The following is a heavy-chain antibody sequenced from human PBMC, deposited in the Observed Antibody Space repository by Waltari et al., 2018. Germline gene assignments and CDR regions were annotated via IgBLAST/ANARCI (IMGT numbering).Heavy chain of an antibody. CDR2: ISGSGGST. CDR1: GFTFSSYA. CDR3: AKDVGTGTTFFHY. V-gene: IGHV3-23*01. Sequence: EVQLLESGGGLVQPGGSLRLSCAASGFTFSSYAMSWVRRAPGKGLEWVSAISGSGGSTYYADSVKGRLTISRDNAKNTRYRQMNSLRAEDTAGYYCAKDVGTGTTFFHYWGQGTLVTVSS. D-gene: IGHD1-1*01. J-gene: IGHJ4*02.